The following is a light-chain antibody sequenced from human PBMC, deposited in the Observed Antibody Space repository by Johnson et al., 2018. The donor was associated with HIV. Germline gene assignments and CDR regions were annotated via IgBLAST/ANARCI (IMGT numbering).Light chain of an antibody. J-gene: IGLJ1*01. Sequence: QSVLTQPPSVSAAPGQKVTISCSGSSSNIGNNYVSWYRQLPGTAPKVLIYEDNKRPSGIPDRFSGSKSGTSAALAIAGLQTGDEADYYCGTWDSSLTVGVFGSGTKVTVL. CDR1: SSNIGNNY. V-gene: IGLV1-51*02. CDR3: GTWDSSLTVGV. CDR2: EDN.